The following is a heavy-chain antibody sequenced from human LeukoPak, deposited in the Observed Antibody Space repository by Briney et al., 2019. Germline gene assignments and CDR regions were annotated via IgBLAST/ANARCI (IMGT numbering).Heavy chain of an antibody. D-gene: IGHD3-16*01. J-gene: IGHJ3*02. CDR2: IKSDGSST. Sequence: GGSLRLSCAAYGFTFSSYWMHWVRQAPGKGLVWVSRIKSDGSSTSYADSVKGRFTISRDNAKNTLYLQMNSLRAEDTAAYYCARVGAATYAFDIWGQGTMVTVSS. V-gene: IGHV3-74*01. CDR1: GFTFSSYW. CDR3: ARVGAATYAFDI.